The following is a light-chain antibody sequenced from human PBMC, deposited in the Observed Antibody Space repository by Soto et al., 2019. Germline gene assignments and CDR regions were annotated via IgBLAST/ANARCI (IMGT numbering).Light chain of an antibody. V-gene: IGKV3-20*01. CDR3: QQVNSYPQT. Sequence: EIVLTQSPGTLSLSPGERATLSCRASQSVSSSYLAWYQQKPGQAPRLLIYGASSRATGIPDRFSGSGSGTDFTLTISRLEPEDFATYYCQQVNSYPQTFGQGTHWRL. J-gene: IGKJ5*01. CDR2: GAS. CDR1: QSVSSSY.